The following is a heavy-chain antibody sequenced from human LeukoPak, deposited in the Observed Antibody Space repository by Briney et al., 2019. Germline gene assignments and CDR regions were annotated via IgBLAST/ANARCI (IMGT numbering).Heavy chain of an antibody. Sequence: SETLSLTCAVSGFSISTTSYYWGWLRQSRGNGLELIANIFSGAMTKTNYHPSLKGRVAISADTSRNRFSLTLTSVTAEDTAVYYCARCLYRFGSFYFDLWGQGSLVTVSS. CDR1: GFSISTTSYY. CDR3: ARCLYRFGSFYFDL. CDR2: IFSGAMTKT. J-gene: IGHJ4*02. V-gene: IGHV4-39*01. D-gene: IGHD5-18*01.